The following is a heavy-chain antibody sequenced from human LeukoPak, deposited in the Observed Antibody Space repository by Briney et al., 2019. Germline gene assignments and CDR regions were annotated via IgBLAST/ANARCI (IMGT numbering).Heavy chain of an antibody. J-gene: IGHJ4*02. CDR2: INRDGSEK. CDR1: AFTFSSYW. D-gene: IGHD2-21*01. Sequence: GGSLRLSCAASAFTFSSYWMTWVRQAPGEGLEWVANINRDGSEKNHVDSVKGRFTISRDNAKNSLYLQMNSLRAEDTAVYYCARPEAYCGGDCYYYFDYWGQGTLVTVSS. CDR3: ARPEAYCGGDCYYYFDY. V-gene: IGHV3-7*01.